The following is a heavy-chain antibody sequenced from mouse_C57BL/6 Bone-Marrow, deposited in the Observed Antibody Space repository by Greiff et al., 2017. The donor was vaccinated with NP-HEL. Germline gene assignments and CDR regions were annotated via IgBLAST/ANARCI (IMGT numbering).Heavy chain of an antibody. V-gene: IGHV5-12*01. Sequence: EVKVVESGGGLVQPGGSLKLSCAASGFTFSDYYMYWVRQTPEKRLEWVAYISNGGGSTYYPDTVKGRFTISRDNAKNTLYLQMSRLKSEDTAMYYCASPYYDYDGYWYFDVWGTGTTVTVSS. CDR2: ISNGGGST. J-gene: IGHJ1*03. D-gene: IGHD2-4*01. CDR1: GFTFSDYY. CDR3: ASPYYDYDGYWYFDV.